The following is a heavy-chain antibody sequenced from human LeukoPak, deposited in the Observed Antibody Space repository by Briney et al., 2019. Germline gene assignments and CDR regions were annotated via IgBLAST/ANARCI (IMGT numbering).Heavy chain of an antibody. J-gene: IGHJ5*02. Sequence: PSETLSLTCAVYGGSFSGYYWSWIRPPPGKGLEWIGYIYYSGSTNYNPSLKSRVTISVDTSKNQFSLKLSSVTAADTAVYYCARLLYYYDSSGYYFNWFDPWGKGTLVTVSS. CDR1: GGSFSGYY. D-gene: IGHD3-22*01. V-gene: IGHV4-59*08. CDR2: IYYSGST. CDR3: ARLLYYYDSSGYYFNWFDP.